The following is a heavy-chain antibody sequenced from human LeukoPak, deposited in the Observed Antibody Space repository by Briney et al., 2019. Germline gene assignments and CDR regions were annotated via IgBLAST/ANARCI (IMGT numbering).Heavy chain of an antibody. J-gene: IGHJ4*02. Sequence: GGSLRLSCAASGFTFDDYAMHWVRQVPGKGLEWVSGINWSSATIGYADSVKGRFTISRDSAKKSLYLQMNSLRTEDTALYYCAKGSLGYCSGGSCYGWASVDHWGQGTLVTVSS. CDR1: GFTFDDYA. D-gene: IGHD2-15*01. V-gene: IGHV3-9*01. CDR3: AKGSLGYCSGGSCYGWASVDH. CDR2: INWSSATI.